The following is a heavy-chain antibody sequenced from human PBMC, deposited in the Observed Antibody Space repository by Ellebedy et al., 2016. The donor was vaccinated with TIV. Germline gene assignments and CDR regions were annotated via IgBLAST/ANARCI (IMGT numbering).Heavy chain of an antibody. D-gene: IGHD2-15*01. CDR2: ISAYNGNT. V-gene: IGHV1-18*01. CDR3: ARRGYCSGGSCYRYYYYGMDV. CDR1: GYTFPSYG. J-gene: IGHJ6*02. Sequence: ASVKVSCXASGYTFPSYGISWVRQAPGQGLEWMGWISAYNGNTNYAQKLQGRVTMTTDTSTSTAYMELRSLRSDDTAVYYCARRGYCSGGSCYRYYYYGMDVWGQGNTVNVSS.